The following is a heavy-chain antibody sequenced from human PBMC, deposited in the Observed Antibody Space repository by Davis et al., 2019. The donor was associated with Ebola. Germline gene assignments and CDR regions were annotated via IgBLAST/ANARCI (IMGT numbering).Heavy chain of an antibody. CDR3: ARRVSSRDWYFDL. Sequence: GESLKISCAASGFTFSSYSMNWVRQAPGKGLEWVSSISSSSSYIYYADSVKGRFTISRDNAKNSLYLQMNSLRAEDTAVYYCARRVSSRDWYFDLWGRGTLVTVSS. V-gene: IGHV3-21*01. CDR2: ISSSSSYI. D-gene: IGHD6-13*01. CDR1: GFTFSSYS. J-gene: IGHJ2*01.